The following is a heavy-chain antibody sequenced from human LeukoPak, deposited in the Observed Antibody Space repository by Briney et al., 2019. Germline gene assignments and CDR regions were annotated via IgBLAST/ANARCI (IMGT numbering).Heavy chain of an antibody. CDR3: ARGVGIGVEMATIGGGEPYPEMAPHFDY. CDR2: INHSGST. Sequence: SETLSLTCAVYGGSFSGYYWSWIRQPPGKGLEWIGEINHSGSTNYNPSLKSRVTISVDTSKNQFSLKLSSVTAADTAVYYCARGVGIGVEMATIGGGEPYPEMAPHFDYWGQGTLVTVSS. V-gene: IGHV4-34*01. D-gene: IGHD5-24*01. J-gene: IGHJ4*02. CDR1: GGSFSGYY.